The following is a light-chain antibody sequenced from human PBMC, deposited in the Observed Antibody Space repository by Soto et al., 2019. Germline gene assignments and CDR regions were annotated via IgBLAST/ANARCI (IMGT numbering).Light chain of an antibody. Sequence: SYELTQPPSVSVSPGQTASITCSGDKLGNKYVSWYQQKPSQSPVLVIYQDTKRPSGIPERFSGSSSGNTATLTVTGTQAMDEADYYCQAWDSTTAVFGGGTKLTV. CDR1: KLGNKY. J-gene: IGLJ2*01. V-gene: IGLV3-1*01. CDR2: QDT. CDR3: QAWDSTTAV.